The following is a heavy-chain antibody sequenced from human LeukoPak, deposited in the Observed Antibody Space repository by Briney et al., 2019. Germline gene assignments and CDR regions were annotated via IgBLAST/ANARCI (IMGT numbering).Heavy chain of an antibody. J-gene: IGHJ5*02. CDR1: GYSFTTYW. CDR3: ARHPPSAKTGWYNYLDP. CDR2: IYPGDSDT. V-gene: IGHV5-51*01. Sequence: GESLKISCKASGYSFTTYWIGWVRQMPGKGLEWMGIIYPGDSDTRYSPSFQGQVTISADKSISTAYLQWSSLKASDTAMYFCARHPPSAKTGWYNYLDPWGQGTLVTVSS. D-gene: IGHD1-1*01.